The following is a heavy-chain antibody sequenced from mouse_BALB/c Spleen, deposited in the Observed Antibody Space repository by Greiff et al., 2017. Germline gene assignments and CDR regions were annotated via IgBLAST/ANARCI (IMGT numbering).Heavy chain of an antibody. CDR3: TRGSFAY. CDR1: GFTFSSYT. CDR2: ISSGGSYT. J-gene: IGHJ3*01. Sequence: DVMLVESGGGLVKPGGSLKLSCAASGFTFSSYTMSWVRQTPEKRLEWVATISSGGSYTYYPDSVKGRFTISRDNAKNTLYLQMSSLKSEDTAMYYCTRGSFAYWGQGTLVTVSA. V-gene: IGHV5-6-4*01. D-gene: IGHD1-1*01.